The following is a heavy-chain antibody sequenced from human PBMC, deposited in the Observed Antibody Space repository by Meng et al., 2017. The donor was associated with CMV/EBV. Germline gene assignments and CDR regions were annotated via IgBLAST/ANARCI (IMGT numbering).Heavy chain of an antibody. Sequence: QRLLQNSGPGLVKASPTLSVTCTIAVDSISSDNAAWNWIRQSPSRGLEWLGRTYYRSESYNDYAVSVKSRISVNLDTSKIQLSLLLTFVTPEDSAVYYWAYFGVLPPLWWGQGTLVTVSS. CDR2: TYYRSESYN. V-gene: IGHV6-1*01. CDR3: AYFGVLPPLW. J-gene: IGHJ4*02. CDR1: VDSISSDNAA. D-gene: IGHD3-16*01.